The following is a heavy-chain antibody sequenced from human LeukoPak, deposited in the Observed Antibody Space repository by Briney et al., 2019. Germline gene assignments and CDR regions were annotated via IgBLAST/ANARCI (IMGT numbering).Heavy chain of an antibody. J-gene: IGHJ4*02. V-gene: IGHV4-59*08. CDR3: ARSEGTSVAVFDY. D-gene: IGHD6-19*01. Sequence: PSETLSLTCTVSGGPINNYYWRWIRQPPGKGLEWIGYIYYSGGTNYNPSLKSRVTISVDTSKNQFSLKLSSVTAAGTAVYYCARSEGTSVAVFDYWGQGTLVTVSS. CDR1: GGPINNYY. CDR2: IYYSGGT.